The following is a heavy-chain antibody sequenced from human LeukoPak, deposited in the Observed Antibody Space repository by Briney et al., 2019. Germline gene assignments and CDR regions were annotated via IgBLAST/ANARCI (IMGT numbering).Heavy chain of an antibody. D-gene: IGHD4-17*01. CDR3: ARDRYGDYVYAFDY. CDR2: IYHSGST. V-gene: IGHV4-38-2*02. J-gene: IGHJ4*01. Sequence: KPSETLSLTCTVSGCSISSGYYWGWIRQPPGKGLEWIGSIYHSGSTYYNPSLKSRVTISVDTSKNQFSLKLSSVTAADTAVYYCARDRYGDYVYAFDYWGQGTLVTVSS. CDR1: GCSISSGYY.